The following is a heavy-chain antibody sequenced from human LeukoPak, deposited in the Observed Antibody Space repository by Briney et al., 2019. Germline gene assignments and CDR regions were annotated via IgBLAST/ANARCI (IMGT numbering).Heavy chain of an antibody. CDR1: GGSFSGYY. J-gene: IGHJ6*03. V-gene: IGHV4-34*01. CDR2: INHSGST. Sequence: SETLSLTCAVYGGSFSGYYWSWIRQPPGKGLEWIGEINHSGSTNYNPSLKSRVTISVDTSKNQFSLKLSSVTAADTAVYYCARGRSSSSSSYYYYYYMDVRGKGTTVTVSS. D-gene: IGHD6-6*01. CDR3: ARGRSSSSSSYYYYYYMDV.